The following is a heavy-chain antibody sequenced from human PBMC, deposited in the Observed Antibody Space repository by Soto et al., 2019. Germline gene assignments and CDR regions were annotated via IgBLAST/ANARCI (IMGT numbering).Heavy chain of an antibody. V-gene: IGHV3-30-3*01. D-gene: IGHD3-10*01. Sequence: GGSLRLSCAASGFTFNYHSMHWVRQAPGKGLQWVAVISYDGSSKYYTDSVTGRFTISRDNSKNILYLQMNSLRPEDTAVYSCAKDGSYYDFDYWGQGTQVTVSS. CDR2: ISYDGSSK. J-gene: IGHJ4*02. CDR1: GFTFNYHS. CDR3: AKDGSYYDFDY.